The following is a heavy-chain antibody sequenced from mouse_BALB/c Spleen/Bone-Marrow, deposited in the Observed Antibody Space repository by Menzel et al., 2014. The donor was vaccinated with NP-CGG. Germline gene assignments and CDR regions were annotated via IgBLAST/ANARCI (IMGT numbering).Heavy chain of an antibody. CDR3: AREVDYAMDY. CDR1: GFNIKDTY. Sequence: EVHLVESGAELVKPGASVKLSCTASGFNIKDTYMHWVKQRPEQGLEWIGRIDPANGNTKYDPKFQGKATITADTSSNTAYLQLSSLTSEDTAVYYCAREVDYAMDYWGQGTSVTGSS. CDR2: IDPANGNT. V-gene: IGHV14-3*02. D-gene: IGHD1-1*01. J-gene: IGHJ4*01.